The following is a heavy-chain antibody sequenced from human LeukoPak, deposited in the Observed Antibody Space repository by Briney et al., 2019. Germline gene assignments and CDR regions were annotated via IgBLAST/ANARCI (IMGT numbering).Heavy chain of an antibody. V-gene: IGHV4-4*02. CDR3: ARDSLAVAGTMIDY. D-gene: IGHD6-19*01. CDR1: GGSISSSNW. J-gene: IGHJ4*02. CDR2: IYHSGST. Sequence: SETLSLTCAVSGGSISSSNWWSWVRQPPGKGLEWIGEIYHSGSTNYNPSLKSRVTISVDESKNQFSLKLSSVTAADTAVYYCARDSLAVAGTMIDYWGQGTLVTVSS.